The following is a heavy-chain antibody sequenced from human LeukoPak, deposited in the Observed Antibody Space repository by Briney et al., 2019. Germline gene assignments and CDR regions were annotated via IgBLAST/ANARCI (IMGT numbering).Heavy chain of an antibody. CDR1: GYTFTSYG. D-gene: IGHD3-10*01. Sequence: ASVKVSCKASGYTFTSYGISWVRQAPGQGLEWMGGIIPIFGTANYAQKFQGRVTITADESTSTAYMELRSLRFDDTAIYYCARDGCFDSWGQGTLVTVSS. V-gene: IGHV1-69*13. CDR2: IIPIFGTA. CDR3: ARDGCFDS. J-gene: IGHJ4*02.